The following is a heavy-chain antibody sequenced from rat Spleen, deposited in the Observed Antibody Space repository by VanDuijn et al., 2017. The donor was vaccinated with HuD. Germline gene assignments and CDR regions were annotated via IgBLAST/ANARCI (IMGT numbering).Heavy chain of an antibody. Sequence: EVQLVESGGDLVQPGRSLKISCAASGFTFSHYAMAWVRQTPKKGLEWVASISYEGSSTYYGDSVKGRFTISRDNVKSTLYLQMNSLRSEDTATYYCARHCMYTTDYYYAKGYYVMDAWGQGASVTVSS. CDR3: ARHCMYTTDYYYAKGYYVMDA. CDR2: ISYEGSST. V-gene: IGHV5-22*01. CDR1: GFTFSHYA. J-gene: IGHJ4*01. D-gene: IGHD1-6*01.